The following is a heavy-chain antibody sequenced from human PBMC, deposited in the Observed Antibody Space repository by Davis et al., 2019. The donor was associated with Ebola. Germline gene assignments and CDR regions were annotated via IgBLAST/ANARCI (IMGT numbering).Heavy chain of an antibody. CDR3: AREGYCSSTSCHYTFTPPENYYYYYGMDV. V-gene: IGHV1-18*01. D-gene: IGHD2-2*01. CDR2: ISAYNGNT. Sequence: ASVKVSCKASGYTFTSYGISWVRQAPGQGLEWMGWISAYNGNTNYAQKLQGRVTMTTYTSTSTAYMELRSLRSDDPAVYYCAREGYCSSTSCHYTFTPPENYYYYYGMDVWGQGTTVTVSS. J-gene: IGHJ6*02. CDR1: GYTFTSYG.